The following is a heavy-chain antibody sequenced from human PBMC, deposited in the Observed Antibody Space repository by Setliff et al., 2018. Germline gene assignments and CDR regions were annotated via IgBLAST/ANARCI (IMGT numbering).Heavy chain of an antibody. CDR2: VFYSGAT. Sequence: LSLTCTVSGGSLSGASIVTWIRQPPGKGLEFIGYVFYSGATKYDPSLKSRVTMSVDTSKNQFSLELRSVTAADTAVYYCARLPPLHTPMALTFDYWGQGILVTVSS. D-gene: IGHD5-18*01. CDR3: ARLPPLHTPMALTFDY. J-gene: IGHJ4*02. CDR1: GGSLSGAS. V-gene: IGHV4-59*08.